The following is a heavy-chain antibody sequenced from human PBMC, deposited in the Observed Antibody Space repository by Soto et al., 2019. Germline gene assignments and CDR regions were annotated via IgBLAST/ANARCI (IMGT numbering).Heavy chain of an antibody. D-gene: IGHD1-1*01. Sequence: PGGSLRLSCVASGFTFSGSPVHWVRQASGKGLEWVGRIKTKADNYATAYATSVKGRFTISRDDSKNTAYLQMNSLKTEDTAVYYCSRLSFLERACAAMDVWGQGTTVTVSS. CDR3: SRLSFLERACAAMDV. CDR1: GFTFSGSP. CDR2: IKTKADNYAT. V-gene: IGHV3-73*01. J-gene: IGHJ6*02.